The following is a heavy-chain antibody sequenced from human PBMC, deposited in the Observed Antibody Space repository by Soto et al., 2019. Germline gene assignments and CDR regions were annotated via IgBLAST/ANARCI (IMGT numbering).Heavy chain of an antibody. J-gene: IGHJ6*02. CDR2: IIPILGIA. Sequence: SVKVSCKASGGTFSSYTISWVRQAPGQGLEWMGRIIPILGIANYAQKFHGRVTITANKSTSTAYMELSSLRSEDTAAYYRARGGHRDYYYRGMDVWGQGTIVTVSS. CDR1: GGTFSSYT. V-gene: IGHV1-69*02. CDR3: ARGGHRDYYYRGMDV.